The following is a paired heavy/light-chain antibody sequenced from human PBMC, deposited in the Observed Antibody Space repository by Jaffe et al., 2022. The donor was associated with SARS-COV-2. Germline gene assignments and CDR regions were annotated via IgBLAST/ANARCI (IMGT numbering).Heavy chain of an antibody. CDR1: GYVFTNNW. V-gene: IGHV5-51*01. Sequence: EVQLVQSGAEVKKPGESLKISCQASGYVFTNNWIGWVRQMPGKGLEWMGIIHPGDSDTRYSPSFQGQVTISADKSISTAYLQWSSLKASDTAMYYCARRHYDTDFDAFNIWGQGTMVTVSS. J-gene: IGHJ3*02. CDR3: ARRHYDTDFDAFNI. CDR2: IHPGDSDT. D-gene: IGHD3-22*01.
Light chain of an antibody. CDR3: MQAVQHPPT. CDR2: GVS. V-gene: IGKV2D-29*01. J-gene: IGKJ1*01. Sequence: DIVMTQTPLSLSVTPGQAASISCKSSQTLLHSNGRTYLYWYLQRPGQPPQLLMYGVSDRVTGVPDRFSGSGSGTDFTLKIRRVEAEDVGVYYCMQAVQHPPTLGQGTKLEIK. CDR1: QTLLHSNGRTY.